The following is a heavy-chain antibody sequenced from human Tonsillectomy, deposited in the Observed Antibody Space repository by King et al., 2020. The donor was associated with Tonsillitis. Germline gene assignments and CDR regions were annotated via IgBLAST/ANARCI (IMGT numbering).Heavy chain of an antibody. CDR2: LSGSGGST. CDR1: GFTFSSYA. CDR3: AKGDMGYYYYGMDV. Sequence: VQLVESGGGLVQPGGSLRLSCAASGFTFSSYAMSWVRQAPGKGLEWVSGLSGSGGSTYYADSVKGRFTISRASSKNTLYLQMNSLRAEDTAVYYCAKGDMGYYYYGMDVWGQGTTVTVSS. J-gene: IGHJ6*02. V-gene: IGHV3-23*04. D-gene: IGHD3-16*01.